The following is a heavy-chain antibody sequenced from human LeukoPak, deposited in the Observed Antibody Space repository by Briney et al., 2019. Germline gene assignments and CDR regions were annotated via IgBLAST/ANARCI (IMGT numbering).Heavy chain of an antibody. CDR1: GGSISSSSYY. D-gene: IGHD6-19*01. J-gene: IGHJ3*02. CDR3: ARDPDSSGWVGFGAYDI. V-gene: IGHV4-39*07. Sequence: SETLSLTCTVSGGSISSSSYYWGWIRQPPGKGLEWIGSIYYSGSTYYNPSLKSRVTISVDTSKNQFSLKLSSVTAADTAVYYCARDPDSSGWVGFGAYDIRGQGTMVTVSS. CDR2: IYYSGST.